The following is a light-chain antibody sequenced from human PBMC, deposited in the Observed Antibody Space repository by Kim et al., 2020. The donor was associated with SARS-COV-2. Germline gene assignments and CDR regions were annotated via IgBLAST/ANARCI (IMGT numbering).Light chain of an antibody. CDR2: DAS. V-gene: IGKV1-33*01. J-gene: IGKJ3*01. CDR3: QHYDSLPFT. Sequence: ASIGDRVTITCQASQDISNYLNWYQQTPGRAPKLLIYDASNLETGVPSRFSGSGSGTDFNFTISSLQPEDIATYYCQHYDSLPFTFGPGTKVDIK. CDR1: QDISNY.